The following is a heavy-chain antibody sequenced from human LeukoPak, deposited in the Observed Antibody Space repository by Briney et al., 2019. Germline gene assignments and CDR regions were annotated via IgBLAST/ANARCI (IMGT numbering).Heavy chain of an antibody. J-gene: IGHJ6*03. V-gene: IGHV3-30*02. CDR3: AKDPGIAARRVQSVSMDV. CDR2: IRYDGSNK. CDR1: GFTFSSYG. D-gene: IGHD6-6*01. Sequence: GGSLRLSCAASGFTFSSYGMHWVRQAPGKGLEWVAFIRYDGSNKYYADSVKGRFTISRDNSKNTLYLQMNSLRAEDTAVYYCAKDPGIAARRVQSVSMDVWGKGTTVTVSS.